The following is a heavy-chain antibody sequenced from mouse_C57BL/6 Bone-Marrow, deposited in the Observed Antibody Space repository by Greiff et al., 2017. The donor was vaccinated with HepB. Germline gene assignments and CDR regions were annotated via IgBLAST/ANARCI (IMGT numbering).Heavy chain of an antibody. CDR3: ARSEGYYFDY. V-gene: IGHV1-42*01. CDR1: GYSFTGYY. J-gene: IGHJ2*01. Sequence: VQLKESGPELVKPGASVKISCKASGYSFTGYYMNWVKQSPEKSLEWIGEINPSTGGTTYNQKFKAKATLTVDKSSSTAYMQLKSLTYEDSAVYYCARSEGYYFDYWGQGTTLTVSS. CDR2: INPSTGGT.